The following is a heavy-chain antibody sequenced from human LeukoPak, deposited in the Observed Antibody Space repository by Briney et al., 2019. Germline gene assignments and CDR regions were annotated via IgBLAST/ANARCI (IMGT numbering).Heavy chain of an antibody. V-gene: IGHV4-34*01. CDR3: ARGGPLGYCSSTSCYAPGDY. D-gene: IGHD2-2*01. CDR2: INHSGST. CDR1: GFTFSDYY. J-gene: IGHJ4*02. Sequence: GSLRLSCAASGFTFSDYYMSWIRQAPGKGLEWIGEINHSGSTNYNPSLKSRVTISVDTSKNQFSLKLSSVTAADTAVYYCARGGPLGYCSSTSCYAPGDYWGQGTLVTVSS.